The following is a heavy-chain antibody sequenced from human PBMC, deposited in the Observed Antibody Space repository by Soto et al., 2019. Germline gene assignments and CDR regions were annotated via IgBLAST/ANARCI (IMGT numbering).Heavy chain of an antibody. D-gene: IGHD3-22*01. CDR1: GFTFSSYA. CDR2: ISGSGGST. CDR3: ANSGRYYYDSSGNWFEP. Sequence: GSLRLSCAASGFTFSSYAMSWVRQAPGKGLEWVSAISGSGGSTYYADSVKGRFTISRDNSKNTLYLQMNSLRAEDTAVYYCANSGRYYYDSSGNWFEPWGQGTLDTVSS. J-gene: IGHJ5*02. V-gene: IGHV3-23*01.